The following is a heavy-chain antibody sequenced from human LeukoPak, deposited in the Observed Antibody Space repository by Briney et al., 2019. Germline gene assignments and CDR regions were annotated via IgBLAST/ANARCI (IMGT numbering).Heavy chain of an antibody. CDR3: ARVSLVGATSTLFDY. J-gene: IGHJ4*02. D-gene: IGHD1-26*01. Sequence: ASVKVSCKASGFTFTAYHMHWVRQAPGQGLEWMGWINPNSGGTNYAQKFQGRVTVTRDTSISTAYMELSGLRSDDTAVYYCARVSLVGATSTLFDYWGQGTLVTVSS. CDR1: GFTFTAYH. CDR2: INPNSGGT. V-gene: IGHV1-2*02.